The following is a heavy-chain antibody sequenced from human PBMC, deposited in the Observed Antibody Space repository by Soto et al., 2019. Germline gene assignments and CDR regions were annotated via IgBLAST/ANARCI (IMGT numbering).Heavy chain of an antibody. CDR1: GFTFTRYS. CDR3: ARESEDLTSNFDY. Sequence: GGSLRLSCAASGFTFTRYSMNWVRQAPGKGLEWVSSISSTTNYIYYADSMKGRFTVSRDNAKNSVYLEMNSLSAEGTAVYYCARESEDLTSNFDYWGQGTLVTVSS. V-gene: IGHV3-21*01. CDR2: ISSTTNYI. J-gene: IGHJ4*02.